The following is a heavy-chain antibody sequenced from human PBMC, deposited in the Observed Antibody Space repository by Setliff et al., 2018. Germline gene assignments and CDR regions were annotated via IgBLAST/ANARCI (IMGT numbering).Heavy chain of an antibody. CDR2: IYHSGST. V-gene: IGHV4-38-2*02. CDR3: AREQWLDPPGYYYMDV. J-gene: IGHJ6*03. D-gene: IGHD6-19*01. Sequence: SETLSLTCAVSGYSISSGYYWGWIRQPPGKGLEWIGSIYHSGSTYYNPSLKSRVTISMDTSKNQFSLKLNSVTAADMAVYYCAREQWLDPPGYYYMDVWAKGTTVTSP. CDR1: GYSISSGYY.